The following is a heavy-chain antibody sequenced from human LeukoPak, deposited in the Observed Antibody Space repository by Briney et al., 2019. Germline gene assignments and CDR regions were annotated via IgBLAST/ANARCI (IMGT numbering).Heavy chain of an antibody. D-gene: IGHD3-22*01. CDR1: GFTFSGYY. V-gene: IGHV3-11*01. CDR2: ISSGGTTI. CDR3: ARVGITYYYDM. Sequence: GGSLRLSCAVSGFTFSGYYMSWIRQAPEKGLEWVSHISSGGTTISYADSVKGRFTISRDNAKSSLYLQMNSLRAEDTAVYYCARVGITYYYDMWGQGTLVTVSS. J-gene: IGHJ4*02.